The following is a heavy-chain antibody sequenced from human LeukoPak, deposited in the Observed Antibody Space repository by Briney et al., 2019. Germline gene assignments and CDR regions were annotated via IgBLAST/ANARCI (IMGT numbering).Heavy chain of an antibody. Sequence: GGSLRLSCAAFGFTFSTFAMIWVRQPPGKGLEWVSSIFPSGGEIHYADSVRGRFTISRDNSKSILSLQMNSLRAEDTAIYYCATYRQVLLPFESWGQGTLVTVSS. J-gene: IGHJ4*02. CDR3: ATYRQVLLPFES. V-gene: IGHV3-23*01. CDR2: IFPSGGEI. D-gene: IGHD5-18*01. CDR1: GFTFSTFA.